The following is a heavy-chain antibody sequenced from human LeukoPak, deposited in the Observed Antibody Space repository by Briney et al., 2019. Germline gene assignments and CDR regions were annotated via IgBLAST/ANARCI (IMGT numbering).Heavy chain of an antibody. V-gene: IGHV3-33*06. CDR3: GKNRYSGSLSPFDI. CDR2: IWYDGSIH. J-gene: IGHJ3*02. CDR1: GFTFSSYG. D-gene: IGHD1-26*01. Sequence: GGSLRLSWAASGFTFSSYGMHWVRQARGKGVEWVAVIWYDGSIHLYAYSLTPRFTISRDNSKNTLYLQMNSLRAEDTAVYYCGKNRYSGSLSPFDIWGQGTMVTVSS.